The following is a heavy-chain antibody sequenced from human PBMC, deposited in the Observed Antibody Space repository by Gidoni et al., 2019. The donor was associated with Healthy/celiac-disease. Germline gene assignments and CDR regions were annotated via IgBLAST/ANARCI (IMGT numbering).Heavy chain of an antibody. D-gene: IGHD1-26*01. CDR3: ARVSWELLHIDY. CDR1: GYSISSGYY. V-gene: IGHV4-38-2*02. Sequence: QVQLQESGPGLVKPSETLSLTCTVSGYSISSGYYWGWIRQPPGKGLEWIGSIYHSGSTYYNPSLKSRVTISVDTSKNQFSLKLSSVTAADTAVYYCARVSWELLHIDYWGQGTLVTVSS. J-gene: IGHJ4*02. CDR2: IYHSGST.